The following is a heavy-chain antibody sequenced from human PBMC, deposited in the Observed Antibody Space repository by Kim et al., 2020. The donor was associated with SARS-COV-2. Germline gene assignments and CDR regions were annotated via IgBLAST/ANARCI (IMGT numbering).Heavy chain of an antibody. CDR1: GFTFSSYS. CDR2: ISSSSSYI. V-gene: IGHV3-21*01. Sequence: GGSLRLSCAASGFTFSSYSMNWVRQAPGKGLEWVSSISSSSSYIYYADSVKGRFTISRDNAKNSLYLQMNSLRAEDTAVYYCARDSFDNYFDYWGQGTLVTVSS. CDR3: ARDSFDNYFDY. J-gene: IGHJ4*02.